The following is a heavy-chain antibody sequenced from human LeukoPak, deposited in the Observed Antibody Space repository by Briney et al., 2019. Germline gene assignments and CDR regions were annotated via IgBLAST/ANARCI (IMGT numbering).Heavy chain of an antibody. CDR1: GFIFNSYW. Sequence: GGSLRLSCAASGFIFNSYWMHWVRQVPGEGLVWVSRISGDGSSTSNADSVKGRFTISRDNAKNTLYLQMNSLRVEDMAVYYCAAIAEGGGRAFDIWGQGTMVTVSS. D-gene: IGHD6-13*01. CDR3: AAIAEGGGRAFDI. J-gene: IGHJ3*02. CDR2: ISGDGSST. V-gene: IGHV3-74*01.